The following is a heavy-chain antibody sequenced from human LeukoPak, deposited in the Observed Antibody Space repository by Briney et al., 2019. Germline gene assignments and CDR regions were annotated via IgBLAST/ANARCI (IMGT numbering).Heavy chain of an antibody. CDR2: ISWDGGST. V-gene: IGHV3-43*01. D-gene: IGHD3-16*01. CDR3: AKDRGGVDY. CDR1: GFTFDDYS. Sequence: GSLRPSCAASGFTFDDYSMHWVRQGPGKGLEWVSVISWDGGSTSYADSVKGRFTISRDNSKNSLYLQMNSLRSEDSALYYCAKDRGGVDYWGQGTLVTVSS. J-gene: IGHJ4*02.